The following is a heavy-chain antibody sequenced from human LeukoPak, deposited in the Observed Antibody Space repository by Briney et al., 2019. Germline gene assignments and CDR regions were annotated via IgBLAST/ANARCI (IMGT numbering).Heavy chain of an antibody. J-gene: IGHJ4*02. CDR1: GGSINTNY. V-gene: IGHV4-59*01. Sequence: PSETLSLTSTVSGGSINTNYWSWIRQPPGKGLEWIGYIYYSGSTNYNPSLKSRVTISVDTSKTQFSLKLSSVTAADTAVYYCARVGDFWSGYLPYFDYWGQGTLVTVSS. CDR3: ARVGDFWSGYLPYFDY. CDR2: IYYSGST. D-gene: IGHD3-3*01.